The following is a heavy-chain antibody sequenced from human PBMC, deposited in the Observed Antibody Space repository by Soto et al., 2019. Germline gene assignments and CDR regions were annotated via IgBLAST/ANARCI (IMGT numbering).Heavy chain of an antibody. CDR3: AKQGLSSSSSPIFDY. J-gene: IGHJ4*02. D-gene: IGHD6-6*01. CDR1: RFTFSSYG. CDR2: ISHDGSNE. V-gene: IGHV3-30*18. Sequence: PGGSLRLSCAASRFTFSSYGMHWVRQAPGKGLEWVAVISHDGSNEYYADTVKGRFTISRDNSKNTLDLQMNSLRAEDTAVYYCAKQGLSSSSSPIFDYWGQGTLVTVSS.